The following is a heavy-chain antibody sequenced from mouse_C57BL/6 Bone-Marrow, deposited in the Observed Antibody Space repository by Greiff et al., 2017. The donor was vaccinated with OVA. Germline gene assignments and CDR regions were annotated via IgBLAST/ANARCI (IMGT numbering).Heavy chain of an antibody. V-gene: IGHV3-1*01. Sequence: EVQLQESGPGMVKPSQSLSLTCTVTGYSITSGYDWHWIRHFPGNKLEWMGYISYSGSTNYNPSLKSRISITHDTSKNHFFLKLNSVTTEDTATYYCATPYGSSPYYAMDYWGQGTSVTVSS. CDR3: ATPYGSSPYYAMDY. CDR1: GYSITSGYD. J-gene: IGHJ4*01. CDR2: ISYSGST. D-gene: IGHD1-1*01.